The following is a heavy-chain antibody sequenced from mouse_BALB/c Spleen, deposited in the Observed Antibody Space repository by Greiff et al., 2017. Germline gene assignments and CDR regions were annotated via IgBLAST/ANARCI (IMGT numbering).Heavy chain of an antibody. CDR1: GFTFSSYA. V-gene: IGHV5-6-5*01. Sequence: EVQRVESGGGLVKPGGSLKLSCAASGFTFSSYAMSWVRQTPEKRLEWVASISSGGSTYYPDSVKGRFTISRDNARNILYLQMSSLRSEDTAMYYCAREDYYGSSPFAYWGQGTLVTVSA. CDR2: ISSGGST. D-gene: IGHD1-1*01. CDR3: AREDYYGSSPFAY. J-gene: IGHJ3*01.